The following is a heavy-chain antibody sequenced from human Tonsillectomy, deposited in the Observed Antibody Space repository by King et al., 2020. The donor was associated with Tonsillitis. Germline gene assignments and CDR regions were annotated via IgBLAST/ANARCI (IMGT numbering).Heavy chain of an antibody. Sequence: VPLQESGPGLVKPAQTLSLTCTVSGGSIGTGSYYWRWIRQPAGKGLEWIGRIQTSGSSNYNPSLKSRVTISVDMSKNQFSLKLSSVTAADTAVYYCARDPGSGWYNGAFDIWGQGTLVTVSS. CDR3: ARDPGSGWYNGAFDI. J-gene: IGHJ3*02. D-gene: IGHD6-19*01. CDR2: IQTSGSS. CDR1: GGSIGTGSYY. V-gene: IGHV4-61*02.